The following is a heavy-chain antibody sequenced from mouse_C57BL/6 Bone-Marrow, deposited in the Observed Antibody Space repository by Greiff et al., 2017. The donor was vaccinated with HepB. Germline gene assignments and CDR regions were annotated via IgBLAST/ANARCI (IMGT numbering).Heavy chain of an antibody. CDR2: IDPEDGDT. CDR3: TRWYYGPWFAY. J-gene: IGHJ3*01. V-gene: IGHV14-1*01. D-gene: IGHD1-1*01. Sequence: EVHLVESGAELVRPGASVKLSCTASGFNIKDYYMHWVKQRPEQGLEWIGRIDPEDGDTEYAPKFQGKATMTADTSSNTAYLQLSSLTSEDTAVYYCTRWYYGPWFAYWGQGTLVTVSA. CDR1: GFNIKDYY.